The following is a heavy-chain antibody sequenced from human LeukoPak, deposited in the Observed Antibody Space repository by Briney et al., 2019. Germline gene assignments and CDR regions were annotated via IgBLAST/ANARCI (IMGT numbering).Heavy chain of an antibody. CDR2: ISSSSSTI. Sequence: PGGSLRLSCTASGFTFSTYAMNWVRQAPGKGLEWVSYISSSSSTIYYADSVKGRFTISRDNAKNSLYLQMNSLRDEDTAVYYCARDQGGSSSTYYGMDVWGQGTTVTVSS. D-gene: IGHD6-6*01. CDR1: GFTFSTYA. V-gene: IGHV3-48*02. J-gene: IGHJ6*02. CDR3: ARDQGGSSSTYYGMDV.